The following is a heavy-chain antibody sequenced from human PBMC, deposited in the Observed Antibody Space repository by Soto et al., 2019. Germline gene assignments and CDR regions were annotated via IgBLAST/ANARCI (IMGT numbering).Heavy chain of an antibody. J-gene: IGHJ4*02. CDR1: GYTFTSYG. V-gene: IGHV1-18*01. CDR3: ARMKKDIVLMVYAIFEGVFDY. CDR2: ISAYNGNT. D-gene: IGHD2-8*01. Sequence: ASVKVSCKASGYTFTSYGISWVRQAPGQGLEWMGWISAYNGNTNYAQKLQGRVTMTTDTSTSTAYMELRSLRSDDTAVYYCARMKKDIVLMVYAIFEGVFDYWGQGTLVTV.